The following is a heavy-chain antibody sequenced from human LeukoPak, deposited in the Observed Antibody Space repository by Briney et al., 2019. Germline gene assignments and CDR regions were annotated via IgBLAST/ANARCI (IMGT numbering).Heavy chain of an antibody. J-gene: IGHJ4*02. CDR1: GYSISSGYY. D-gene: IGHD3-22*01. CDR2: IYHSGST. Sequence: SETLSLTCTVSGYSISSGYYWGWIRQPPGKGLEWIGSIYHSGSTYYNPSLKSRVTISVDTSKNQFSLKLSTVTAADTAAYYCAREAPYYYDSSGYWDYWGQGTLVTVSS. V-gene: IGHV4-38-2*02. CDR3: AREAPYYYDSSGYWDY.